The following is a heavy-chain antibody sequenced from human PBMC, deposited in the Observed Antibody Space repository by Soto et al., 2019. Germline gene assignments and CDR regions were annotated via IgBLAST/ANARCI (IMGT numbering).Heavy chain of an antibody. V-gene: IGHV4-59*01. Sequence: SETLSLTXSVSGDSIQSYYWTWIRQPPGEGLEWIGYIYYTGGTGYSPSLESRVTFSVDRSKNQFSLSLRSVTAADTAVYYCARAADNGGSHYGGNATLVTVCS. D-gene: IGHD1-1*01. CDR2: IYYTGGT. CDR3: ARAADNGGSHY. CDR1: GDSIQSYY. J-gene: IGHJ4*01.